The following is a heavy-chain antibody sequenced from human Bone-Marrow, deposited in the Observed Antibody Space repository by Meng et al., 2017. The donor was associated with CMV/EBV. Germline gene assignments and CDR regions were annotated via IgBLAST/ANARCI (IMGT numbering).Heavy chain of an antibody. CDR2: VYHSGST. Sequence: VCGGSSSSSNWWSGVGQPPGKGLEWIGEVYHSGSTNYNPTLKSRVTISVEKSKNQFSLKLSSVTAADTAVYYCARSTDYGDYYFDYWGQGTLVTVSS. CDR1: GGSSSSSNW. CDR3: ARSTDYGDYYFDY. V-gene: IGHV4-4*02. J-gene: IGHJ4*02. D-gene: IGHD4-17*01.